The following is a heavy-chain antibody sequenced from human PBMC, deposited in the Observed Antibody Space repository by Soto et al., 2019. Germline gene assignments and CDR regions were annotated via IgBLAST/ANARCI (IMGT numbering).Heavy chain of an antibody. CDR1: GFTFRTYT. V-gene: IGHV3-21*01. D-gene: IGHD2-15*01. Sequence: GGSLRLSCISSGFTFRTYTMNWVRQAPGKGLEWVSGIRGFSPYTFYAESVKGRFTISRDNARNSLYLQMNSLRAEDTAVYYCARDRGYDAHDYYYNAMDVWGQGTTVTVSS. CDR3: ARDRGYDAHDYYYNAMDV. J-gene: IGHJ6*02. CDR2: IRGFSPYT.